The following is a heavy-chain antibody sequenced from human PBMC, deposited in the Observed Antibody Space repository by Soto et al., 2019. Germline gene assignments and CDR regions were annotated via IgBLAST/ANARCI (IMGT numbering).Heavy chain of an antibody. CDR2: IYYSGST. J-gene: IGHJ6*02. Sequence: QVQLQESGPGLVKPSQTLSLTCTVSGGSISSGDYYWSWIRQPPGKGLEWIGYIYYSGSTYYNPSLKSRVTISVDTSKNQFSLKLSSVTAADTAVYYCARELWFGESLYGMDVWGQGTTVTVSS. CDR1: GGSISSGDYY. D-gene: IGHD3-10*01. V-gene: IGHV4-30-4*01. CDR3: ARELWFGESLYGMDV.